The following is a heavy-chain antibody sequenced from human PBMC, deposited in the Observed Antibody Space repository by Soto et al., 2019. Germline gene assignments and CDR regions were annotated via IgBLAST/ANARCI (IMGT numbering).Heavy chain of an antibody. CDR1: SGSISSSYW. Sequence: QVQLQESGPGLVKPSGTLSLNCAVSSGSISSSYWWSWVRQPPGKGLEWIGAIYHDGRTSYTPSLKSRVTISVDKSKNQFSLKLSSVTAADTAVYYCVSSFRGIFSFYYWGQGTLVTGSS. D-gene: IGHD3-10*01. CDR2: IYHDGRT. CDR3: VSSFRGIFSFYY. J-gene: IGHJ4*02. V-gene: IGHV4-4*02.